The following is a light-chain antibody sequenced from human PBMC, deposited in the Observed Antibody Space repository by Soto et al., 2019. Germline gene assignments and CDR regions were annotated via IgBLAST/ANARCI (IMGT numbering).Light chain of an antibody. Sequence: QSALTQPRSVSESPGQSVTISCTGTSSDVGGYNFVSWYQQHPGKAPKLMISDVSKRPSGVPDRFSGSKSGNRASLTIAGLQAEDEADYYCCSYAGSYTVFGGGTKVTVL. CDR2: DVS. CDR3: CSYAGSYTV. V-gene: IGLV2-11*01. J-gene: IGLJ2*01. CDR1: SSDVGGYNF.